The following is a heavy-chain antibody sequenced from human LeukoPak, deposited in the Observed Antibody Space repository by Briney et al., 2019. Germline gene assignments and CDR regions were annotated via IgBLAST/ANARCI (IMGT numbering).Heavy chain of an antibody. Sequence: GGSLRLSCAASGFTFSSYWMSWVRQAPGKGLEWVSAISGSAGSTYYADSVKGRFTISRDNSKNTLYLQMNSLRAEDTAIYFCARNGYFALLYWGQGTLLTVSS. V-gene: IGHV3-23*01. D-gene: IGHD3-9*01. CDR3: ARNGYFALLY. CDR2: ISGSAGST. J-gene: IGHJ4*02. CDR1: GFTFSSYW.